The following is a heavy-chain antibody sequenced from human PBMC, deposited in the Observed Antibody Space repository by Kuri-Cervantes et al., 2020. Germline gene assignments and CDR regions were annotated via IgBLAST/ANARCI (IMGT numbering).Heavy chain of an antibody. V-gene: IGHV3-21*01. CDR1: GFTFSSYS. J-gene: IGHJ6*04. CDR2: ISSSSSYI. Sequence: LSLTCAASGFTFSSYSMNWVRQAPGKGREWVSSISSSSSYIYYADPVKGRFTIYRDNAKNSLYLKMNSLRAEDTAVYYCARESSRTVWFGESQTLYGMDVWGEGTTVTVSS. CDR3: ARESSRTVWFGESQTLYGMDV. D-gene: IGHD3-10*01.